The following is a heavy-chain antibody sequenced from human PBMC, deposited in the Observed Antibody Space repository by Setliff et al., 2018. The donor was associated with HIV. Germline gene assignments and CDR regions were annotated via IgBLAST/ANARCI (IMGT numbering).Heavy chain of an antibody. CDR3: ARSRAAGFDY. J-gene: IGHJ4*02. CDR2: ISSSSSYI. CDR1: GFTFSNYK. D-gene: IGHD6-13*01. Sequence: PGGSLRLSCAASGFTFSNYKMIWVRQAPGKGLEWVSSISSSSSYIFYTDSVNGRFTISRDNAKNSLYLQMNSLRAEDTAVYYCARSRAAGFDYWGQGTLVTVS. V-gene: IGHV3-21*06.